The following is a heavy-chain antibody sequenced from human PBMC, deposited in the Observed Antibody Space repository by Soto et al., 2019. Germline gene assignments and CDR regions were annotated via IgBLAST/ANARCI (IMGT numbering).Heavy chain of an antibody. V-gene: IGHV3-23*01. CDR1: GFTFSSYA. J-gene: IGHJ4*02. Sequence: GGSLRLSCAASGFTFSSYAMSWVRQAPGKGLEWVSAISGSGGSTYYADSVKGRFTISRDNSKNTLYLQMNSLRAEDTAVYYCAMTSRHLGYYFDYWGQGPLVTLSS. CDR3: AMTSRHLGYYFDY. CDR2: ISGSGGST. D-gene: IGHD7-27*01.